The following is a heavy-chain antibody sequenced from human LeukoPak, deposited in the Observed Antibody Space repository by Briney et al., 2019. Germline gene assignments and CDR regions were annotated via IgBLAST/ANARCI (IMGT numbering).Heavy chain of an antibody. CDR2: INWNGGST. CDR3: ARGQSGSYLYYFDY. D-gene: IGHD1-26*01. CDR1: GFTFDDYG. Sequence: GGSLRLSCAASGFTFDDYGMSWVRQAPGRGLEWVSGINWNGGSTGYADSVKGRFTISRDNAKNSLYLQMNSLRAEDTALYYCARGQSGSYLYYFDYWGQGTLVTVSS. J-gene: IGHJ4*02. V-gene: IGHV3-20*04.